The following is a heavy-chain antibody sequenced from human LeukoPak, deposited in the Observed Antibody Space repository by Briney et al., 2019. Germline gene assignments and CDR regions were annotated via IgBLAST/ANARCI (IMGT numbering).Heavy chain of an antibody. CDR3: ARRGIAALLGWFDP. V-gene: IGHV4-39*01. J-gene: IGHJ5*02. CDR2: IYYSGST. Sequence: PSETLSLTCTVSGGSISSSSYYWGWIRQPPGKGLEWIGSIYYSGSTCYNPSLKSRVTISVDTSKNQFSLKLSSVTAADTAVYYCARRGIAALLGWFDPWGQGTLVTVSS. D-gene: IGHD6-13*01. CDR1: GGSISSSSYY.